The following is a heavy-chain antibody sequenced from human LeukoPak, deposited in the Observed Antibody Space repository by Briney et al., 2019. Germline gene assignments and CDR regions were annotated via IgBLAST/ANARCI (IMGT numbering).Heavy chain of an antibody. V-gene: IGHV1-2*02. Sequence: GASVKVSCKASGYTFAAYYMHWVRQAPGQGLEWMGWINPNSGGTNYAQKFQGRVTMTRDTSISTAYMELSRLRSDDTAVFYCARDYYDSSGYGSFDYWGQGTLVKVSS. J-gene: IGHJ4*02. D-gene: IGHD3-22*01. CDR3: ARDYYDSSGYGSFDY. CDR2: INPNSGGT. CDR1: GYTFAAYY.